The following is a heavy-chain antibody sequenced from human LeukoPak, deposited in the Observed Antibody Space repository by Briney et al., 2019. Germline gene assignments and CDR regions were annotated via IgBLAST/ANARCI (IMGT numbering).Heavy chain of an antibody. CDR1: GFTFTNYW. Sequence: GGSLRLSCAASGFTFTNYWMTWVRQAPGKGLEWVANIKQDGSEKYYVDSVKGRFTISRDNAKNSLYLQMNSLRAEDTAVYYCARDYYDSSGYPKFYYYYYGMDVWRQGTTVTVSS. J-gene: IGHJ6*02. CDR3: ARDYYDSSGYPKFYYYYYGMDV. D-gene: IGHD3-22*01. V-gene: IGHV3-7*01. CDR2: IKQDGSEK.